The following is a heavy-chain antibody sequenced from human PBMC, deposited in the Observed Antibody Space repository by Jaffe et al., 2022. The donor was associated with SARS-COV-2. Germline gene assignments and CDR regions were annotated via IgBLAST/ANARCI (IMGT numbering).Heavy chain of an antibody. J-gene: IGHJ3*02. CDR1: GGSISSYY. V-gene: IGHV4-4*07. D-gene: IGHD3-22*01. CDR3: ARDGAYYYDSSGKNAFDI. CDR2: IYTSGST. Sequence: QVQLQESGPGLVKPSETLSLTCTVSGGSISSYYWSWIRQPAGKGLEWIGRIYTSGSTNYNPSLKSRVTMSVDTSKNQFSLKLSSVTAADTAVYYCARDGAYYYDSSGKNAFDIWGQGTMVTVSS.